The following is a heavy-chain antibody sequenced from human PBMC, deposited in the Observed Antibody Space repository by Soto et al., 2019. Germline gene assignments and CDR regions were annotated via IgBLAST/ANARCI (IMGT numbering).Heavy chain of an antibody. CDR3: ARSGDNFNVLDY. Sequence: GSLRLSCAASGFTFSDYYMSWVRQAPGRGLEWISYSSNSGTFARYATSVKGRFSISRDNANNSLYLEMNSLRVEDTAVYYCARSGDNFNVLDYWGQGTPVTVPS. D-gene: IGHD1-1*01. V-gene: IGHV3-11*06. CDR1: GFTFSDYY. J-gene: IGHJ4*02. CDR2: SSNSGTFA.